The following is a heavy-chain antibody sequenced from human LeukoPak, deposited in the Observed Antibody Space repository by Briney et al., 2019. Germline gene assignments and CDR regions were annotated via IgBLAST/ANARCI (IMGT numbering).Heavy chain of an antibody. CDR1: GGSINNGGYY. CDR3: ASDERSFWYEY. J-gene: IGHJ4*02. V-gene: IGHV4-31*03. Sequence: SQTLSLTCTVSGGSINNGGYYWSWIRQHPGKGLEWIGYIYYSGSSYYNPSLRSRVTISVDTSKNHFSLKLSSVTAADTAVYYCASDERSFWYEYWGQGTLVTVSS. D-gene: IGHD6-13*01. CDR2: IYYSGSS.